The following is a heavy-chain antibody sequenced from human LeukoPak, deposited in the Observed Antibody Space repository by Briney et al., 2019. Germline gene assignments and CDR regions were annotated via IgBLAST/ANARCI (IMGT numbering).Heavy chain of an antibody. V-gene: IGHV3-7*04. J-gene: IGHJ2*01. D-gene: IGHD1-26*01. Sequence: PGGSLRLSCGGSGLTFSSYAMSWVRQAPGKGLEWVANIKQDGYEKYYVDSVRGRFTISRDNAKNSLFLQMNMLRAEDTAVYYCARCGRSDWYFDLWGRGTLVTVSS. CDR1: GLTFSSYA. CDR3: ARCGRSDWYFDL. CDR2: IKQDGYEK.